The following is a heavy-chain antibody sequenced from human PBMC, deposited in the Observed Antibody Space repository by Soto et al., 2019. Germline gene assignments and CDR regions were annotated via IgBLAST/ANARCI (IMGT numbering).Heavy chain of an antibody. CDR3: ARATGTLRSRNCDY. V-gene: IGHV4-31*03. D-gene: IGHD1-1*01. CDR2: IYYIGSP. J-gene: IGHJ4*02. Sequence: QLQESGPGLLKPSQTLSLTCSVSGAAVSGGGQYWNWVRQLPGKGLEWIGNIYYIGSPDYNPSLKSRVTISLDTSKNQFSLRLSSVTAADTAVYYCARATGTLRSRNCDYWGQGSLVTVSS. CDR1: GAAVSGGGQY.